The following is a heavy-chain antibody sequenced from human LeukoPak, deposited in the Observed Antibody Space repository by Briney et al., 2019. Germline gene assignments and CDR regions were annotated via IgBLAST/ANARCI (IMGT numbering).Heavy chain of an antibody. CDR3: AKAIQGATLYDY. CDR2: ISGSGGST. D-gene: IGHD1-26*01. V-gene: IGHV3-23*01. Sequence: PGGSLRLSCAASGFTFSSYGMSWVRQAPGKGLEWVSAISGSGGSTYYADSVKGRFTISRDNSKNTLYLQMNSLRAEDTAVYYCAKAIQGATLYDYWGQGTLVAVSS. CDR1: GFTFSSYG. J-gene: IGHJ4*02.